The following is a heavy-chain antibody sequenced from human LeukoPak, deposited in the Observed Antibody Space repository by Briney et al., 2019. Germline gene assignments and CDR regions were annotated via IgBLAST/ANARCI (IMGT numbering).Heavy chain of an antibody. D-gene: IGHD2-21*01. V-gene: IGHV4-59*01. CDR2: LYNSGST. CDR3: ARRVAAGHIDY. Sequence: SETLSLTCTVSGGSMGSYYWSWIRQPPGKGLEWIGYLYNSGSTNNNPSLKSRVIISVDTSKNQFSLKLSSVTPADTAVYYCARRVAAGHIDYWGQGTLVTVSS. CDR1: GGSMGSYY. J-gene: IGHJ4*02.